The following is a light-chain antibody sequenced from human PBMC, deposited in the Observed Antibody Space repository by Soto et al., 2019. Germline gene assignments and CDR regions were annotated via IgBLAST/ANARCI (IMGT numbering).Light chain of an antibody. CDR2: EAT. CDR3: SSYSSSSALDVI. Sequence: QSVLAQPASVSGSPGQSITISCAGTNRDVGGYNYVSWYQQYPGKAPKLIISEATYRPSGVSNRFSGSKSGNTASLTISGLQAEDEADYYCSSYSSSSALDVIFGGGTQLTVL. V-gene: IGLV2-14*01. J-gene: IGLJ2*01. CDR1: NRDVGGYNY.